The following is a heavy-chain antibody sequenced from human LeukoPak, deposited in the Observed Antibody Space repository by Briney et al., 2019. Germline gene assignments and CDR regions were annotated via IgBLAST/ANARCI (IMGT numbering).Heavy chain of an antibody. D-gene: IGHD3-22*01. CDR1: GGTFSSYA. CDR2: IIPIFGTA. Sequence: ASVKVSCKASGGTFSSYAISWVRQAPGQGLEWKGGIIPIFGTANYAQKFQGRVTITADESTSTAYMELSSLRSEDTAVYYCANAGSGYYNYYYYGMDVWGQGTTVTVSS. J-gene: IGHJ6*02. V-gene: IGHV1-69*13. CDR3: ANAGSGYYNYYYYGMDV.